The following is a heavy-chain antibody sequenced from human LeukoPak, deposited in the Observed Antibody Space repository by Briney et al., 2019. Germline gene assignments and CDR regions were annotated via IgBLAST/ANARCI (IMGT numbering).Heavy chain of an antibody. J-gene: IGHJ4*02. CDR2: ISSSSSYI. CDR1: GFTFSTNS. D-gene: IGHD4-17*01. V-gene: IGHV3-21*01. CDR3: ARSSTVPNPDY. Sequence: GGSLSLSCAPSGFTFSTNSMTWVRQAPGKGLEWVSSISSSSSYIYYADSVKGRFTISRDNAKNSLYLQMNSLRAEDTAVYYCARSSTVPNPDYWGQGTLVTVSS.